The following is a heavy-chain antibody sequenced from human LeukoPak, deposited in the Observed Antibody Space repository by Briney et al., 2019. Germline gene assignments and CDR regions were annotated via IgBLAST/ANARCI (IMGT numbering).Heavy chain of an antibody. J-gene: IGHJ5*02. D-gene: IGHD1-26*01. Sequence: PSETLSLTCAVYGGSFSSYYWSWIRQPPGKGLEWIGDIYHSGGTNSNPSLKSRVTLSVDSSKNHFSLKLTSVTAADTAVYYCARGQEATTGQCPDWFDPWGQGTLVTVSS. CDR3: ARGQEATTGQCPDWFDP. V-gene: IGHV4-34*01. CDR2: IYHSGGT. CDR1: GGSFSSYY.